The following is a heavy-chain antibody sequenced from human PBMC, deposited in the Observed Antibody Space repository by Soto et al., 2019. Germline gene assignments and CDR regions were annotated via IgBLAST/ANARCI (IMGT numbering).Heavy chain of an antibody. CDR2: ISAYNGNT. Sequence: QVQLVQSGAEVKKPGASVKVSCKASGYTFTSYGISWMRQAPGQGLEWMGWISAYNGNTNYAQKLQGRVTMTTDTSTSTAYMELRSLRSDDTAVYYCARSEAAAYITYYYYGMDVWGQGTTVTVSS. D-gene: IGHD6-13*01. J-gene: IGHJ6*02. CDR1: GYTFTSYG. CDR3: ARSEAAAYITYYYYGMDV. V-gene: IGHV1-18*01.